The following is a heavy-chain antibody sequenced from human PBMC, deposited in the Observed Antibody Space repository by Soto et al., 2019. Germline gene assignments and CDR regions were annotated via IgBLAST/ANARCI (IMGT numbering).Heavy chain of an antibody. V-gene: IGHV3-64D*06. D-gene: IGHD2-15*01. J-gene: IGHJ4*01. CDR2: ITSDGDST. CDR3: VKGNQLLRYYFEF. CDR1: GFTFSKYA. Sequence: GGSLRLSCSVSGFTFSKYAMHWVRQAPGKGLEYVSGITSDGDSTWHADSVKDRFTISRDNSKNTLFLQMSSLRVEDTAIYFCVKGNQLLRYYFEFWGPGTLVTVS.